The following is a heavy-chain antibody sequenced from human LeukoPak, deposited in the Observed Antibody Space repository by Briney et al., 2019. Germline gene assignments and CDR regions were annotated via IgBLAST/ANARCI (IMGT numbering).Heavy chain of an antibody. Sequence: GGSLRLSCAASVFSVSNNYMNWVRQAPGKGLEWVSHIYSGGTTYYADSVKGRFTVSRDNSKNTLYLQTNSLRGEDTAVYYCARSYYYDSSAFDYWGQGTLVRVS. D-gene: IGHD3-22*01. CDR3: ARSYYYDSSAFDY. CDR2: IYSGGTT. CDR1: VFSVSNNY. V-gene: IGHV3-53*01. J-gene: IGHJ4*02.